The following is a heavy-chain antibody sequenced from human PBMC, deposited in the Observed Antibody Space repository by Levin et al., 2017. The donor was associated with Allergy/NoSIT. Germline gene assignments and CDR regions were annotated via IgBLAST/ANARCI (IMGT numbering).Heavy chain of an antibody. CDR1: GGSFSGYY. CDR2: INHSGST. D-gene: IGHD5-24*01. CDR3: ARRPGHRWLQSRAGYFDY. V-gene: IGHV4-34*01. Sequence: SETLSLTCAVYGGSFSGYYWSWIRQPPGKGLEWIGEINHSGSTNYNPSLKSRVTISVDTSKNQSSLKLSSVTAADTAVYYCARRPGHRWLQSRAGYFDYWGQGTLVTVSS. J-gene: IGHJ4*02.